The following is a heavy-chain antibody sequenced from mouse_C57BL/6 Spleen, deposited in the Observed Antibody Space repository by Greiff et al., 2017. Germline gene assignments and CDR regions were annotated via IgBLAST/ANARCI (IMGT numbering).Heavy chain of an antibody. CDR2: ISYDGSN. CDR3: ARKGNSGNPFAY. D-gene: IGHD1-3*01. CDR1: GYSITSGYY. Sequence: EVKLLESGPGLVKPSQSLSLTCSVTGYSITSGYYWNWIRQFPGNKLEWMGYISYDGSNNYNPSLKNRISITRDTSKNQFFLKLNSVTTEDTATYYCARKGNSGNPFAYWGQGTLVTVSA. J-gene: IGHJ3*01. V-gene: IGHV3-6*01.